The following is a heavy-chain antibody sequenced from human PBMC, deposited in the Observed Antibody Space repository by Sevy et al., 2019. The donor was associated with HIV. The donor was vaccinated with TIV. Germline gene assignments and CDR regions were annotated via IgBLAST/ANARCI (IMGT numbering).Heavy chain of an antibody. V-gene: IGHV3-20*04. CDR2: IYWNGGST. J-gene: IGHJ4*02. CDR1: GVTTEDYG. CDR3: VRAFSATYSAYFDY. Sequence: GGSQRLSCAGSGVTTEDYGMNWVRQVPGKGLEWVSGIYWNGGSTAYADSVKGRFTISRDNAKRSLYLQMNSLRVDDTALYYCVRAFSATYSAYFDYWGQGALVTVSS. D-gene: IGHD1-26*01.